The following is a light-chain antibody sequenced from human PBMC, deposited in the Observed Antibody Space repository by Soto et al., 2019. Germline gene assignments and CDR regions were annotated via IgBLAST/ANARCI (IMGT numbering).Light chain of an antibody. Sequence: SYELTQPPSVSVAPGQTARITCGGDSIGSKSVYWYQQRPGPAPVLVVYDDRHRPSGIPERFSGSNSGSTATLTINRVEAGDEADYYCHVWHTSPDHVVLGGGTKVTVL. CDR2: DDR. J-gene: IGLJ2*01. V-gene: IGLV3-21*02. CDR3: HVWHTSPDHVV. CDR1: SIGSKS.